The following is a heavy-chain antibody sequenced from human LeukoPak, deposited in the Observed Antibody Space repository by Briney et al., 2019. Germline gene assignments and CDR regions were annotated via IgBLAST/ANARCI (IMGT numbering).Heavy chain of an antibody. D-gene: IGHD5-12*01. CDR1: GYTFTSYG. CDR2: MNPNSGNT. J-gene: IGHJ6*03. Sequence: RASVKVSCKASGYTFTSYGINWVRQAPGQGLEWMGWMNPNSGNTGYAQKFQGRVTMTRNTSISTAYMELSSLRSEGTAVYYCARGPSSGYDWVYYYYYMDVWGKGTTVTISS. V-gene: IGHV1-8*01. CDR3: ARGPSSGYDWVYYYYYMDV.